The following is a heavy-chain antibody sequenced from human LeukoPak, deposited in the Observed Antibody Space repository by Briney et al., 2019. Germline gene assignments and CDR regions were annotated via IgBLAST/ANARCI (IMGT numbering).Heavy chain of an antibody. CDR1: GGTFSSYA. J-gene: IGHJ4*02. D-gene: IGHD6-19*01. Sequence: SVKVSCKASGGTFSSYAISWVRQAPGQGLEWMGRIIPILGIANYAQKFQGRVTITADKSTSTAYMELSSLRSEDTAVYYCARVTAVAGTLLDYWGQGTLVTVSS. V-gene: IGHV1-69*04. CDR2: IIPILGIA. CDR3: ARVTAVAGTLLDY.